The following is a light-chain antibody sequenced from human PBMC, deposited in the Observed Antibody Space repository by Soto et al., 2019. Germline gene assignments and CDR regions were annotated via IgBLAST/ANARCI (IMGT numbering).Light chain of an antibody. V-gene: IGKV1-5*01. CDR2: DAS. CDR3: QQYSSYLWT. J-gene: IGKJ1*01. Sequence: DIQMTQSPSTLSASVGDRVTITYRASQSVSSWLAWYQQKPGKAPKFLIYDASTLERGVPSRFRGSGYGTEFTLTISSLQPDDFATYYCQQYSSYLWTFGQGTKVDIK. CDR1: QSVSSW.